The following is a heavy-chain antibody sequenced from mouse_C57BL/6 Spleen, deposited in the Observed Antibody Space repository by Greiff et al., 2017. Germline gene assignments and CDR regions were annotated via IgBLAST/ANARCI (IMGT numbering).Heavy chain of an antibody. Sequence: QVKLQQSGAELARPGASVKLSCKASGYTFTSYGISWVKQRTGQGLEWIGEIYPRSGNTYYNEKFKGKATLTADKSSSTAYMELRSLTSEDSAVYFCARDYYDYDEGYYYAMDYWGQGTSVTVSS. D-gene: IGHD2-4*01. CDR3: ARDYYDYDEGYYYAMDY. J-gene: IGHJ4*01. V-gene: IGHV1-81*01. CDR1: GYTFTSYG. CDR2: IYPRSGNT.